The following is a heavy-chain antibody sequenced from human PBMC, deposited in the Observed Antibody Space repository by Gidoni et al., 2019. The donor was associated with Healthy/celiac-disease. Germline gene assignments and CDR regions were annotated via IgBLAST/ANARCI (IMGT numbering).Heavy chain of an antibody. CDR1: GFTLSSYG. CDR3: ARDHGIVVVPAAMAYYYYGMDV. V-gene: IGHV3-33*01. J-gene: IGHJ6*02. D-gene: IGHD2-2*01. CDR2: IWYDGNNK. Sequence: QVQLVESGGGVVQPGRPLRLLCAASGFTLSSYGMHWVRQAPGKGLEGVAVIWYDGNNKYYADSVKGRCNIYRDNSKNTLYLQMNSLRAEDTAVYYCARDHGIVVVPAAMAYYYYGMDVWGQGTTVTVSS.